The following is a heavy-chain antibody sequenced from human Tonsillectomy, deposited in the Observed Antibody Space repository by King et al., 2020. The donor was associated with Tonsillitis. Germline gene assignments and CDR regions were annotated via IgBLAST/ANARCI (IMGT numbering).Heavy chain of an antibody. CDR2: IKSDTDGGTT. CDR3: TTNPPSPGIVIGLVVFPSDY. D-gene: IGHD2-15*01. CDR1: GFTFSNAW. J-gene: IGHJ4*02. Sequence: VQLVESGGGLVKPGGSLRLSCAASGFTFSNAWMSWVRQAPGKGLEWVGRIKSDTDGGTTDYAAPVKGRFTISRDDSKNMLFLQIYSLKTVDTGVYFFTTNPPSPGIVIGLVVFPSDYWGKGTPVTVSS. V-gene: IGHV3-15*01.